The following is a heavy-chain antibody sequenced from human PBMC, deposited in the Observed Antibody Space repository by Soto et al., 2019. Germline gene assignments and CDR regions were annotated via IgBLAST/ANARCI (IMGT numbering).Heavy chain of an antibody. J-gene: IGHJ4*02. CDR3: ARATQSYYDTSGYYSYVH. CDR1: EFTFVEDA. CDR2: INWNGGSK. V-gene: IGHV3-20*04. D-gene: IGHD3-22*01. Sequence: PGGSLRLSCAASEFTFVEDALTWVRQAPGKGLEWVAGINWNGGSKGYADSVKGRFIISRDNAKSSLYLQMNNLRAEDTAFYFCARATQSYYDTSGYYSYVHWGQGAQVTVSS.